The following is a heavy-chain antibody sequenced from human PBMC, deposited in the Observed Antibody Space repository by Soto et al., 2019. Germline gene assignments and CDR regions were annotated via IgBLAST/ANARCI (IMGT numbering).Heavy chain of an antibody. CDR3: ARGFGSSWFDY. D-gene: IGHD6-13*01. CDR1: GYSFISYN. Sequence: GASVKVSCKASGYSFISYNLHWVRQAPGQRLEWMAWITPGNGNRKYSQKFQGRVTITRDTSASTAYMELSSLTSEDTAVYFCARGFGSSWFDYWGQGTPVTVSS. V-gene: IGHV1-3*01. CDR2: ITPGNGNR. J-gene: IGHJ4*02.